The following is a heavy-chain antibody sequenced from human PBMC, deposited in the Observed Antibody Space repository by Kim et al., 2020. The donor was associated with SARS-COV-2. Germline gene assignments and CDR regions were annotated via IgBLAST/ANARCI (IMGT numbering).Heavy chain of an antibody. J-gene: IGHJ4*02. CDR3: TKVRCNSASCYAAGAFDS. CDR1: GFTFGDYA. D-gene: IGHD2-2*01. CDR2: ISWNSGNI. Sequence: GGSLRLSCAASGFTFGDYAMHWVRQAPGKGLEWVSGISWNSGNIGYADSVKGRFTISRDNAKNSLYLQMNSLRAEDTAFYYCTKVRCNSASCYAAGAFDSWGQGTLVSVSS. V-gene: IGHV3-9*01.